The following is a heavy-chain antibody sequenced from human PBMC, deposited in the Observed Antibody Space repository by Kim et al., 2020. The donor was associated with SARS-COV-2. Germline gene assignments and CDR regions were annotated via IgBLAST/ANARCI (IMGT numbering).Heavy chain of an antibody. Sequence: SVKVSCKASGGTFSSYAISWVRQAPGQGLEWMGRIIPILGIANYAQKFQGRVTITADKSTSTAYMELSSLRSEDTAVYYCARVDPQHLIYYFDYWGQGTLVTVSS. CDR1: GGTFSSYA. CDR3: ARVDPQHLIYYFDY. CDR2: IIPILGIA. V-gene: IGHV1-69*04. J-gene: IGHJ4*02.